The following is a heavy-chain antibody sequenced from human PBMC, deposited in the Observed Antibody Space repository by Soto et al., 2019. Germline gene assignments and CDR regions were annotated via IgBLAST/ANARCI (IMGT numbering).Heavy chain of an antibody. J-gene: IGHJ4*02. CDR3: AKELWFGELSSPDY. CDR1: GFTFSSYA. D-gene: IGHD3-10*01. CDR2: ISGSGDGT. Sequence: EVQLLESGGGLVQPGGSLRLSCAASGFTFSSYAMSWVRQAPGKGLEWVSGISGSGDGTYYADSVKGRFTISRDNSQNTLYLQMSRLRAEDTALYYCAKELWFGELSSPDYWGQGTLVTGSS. V-gene: IGHV3-23*01.